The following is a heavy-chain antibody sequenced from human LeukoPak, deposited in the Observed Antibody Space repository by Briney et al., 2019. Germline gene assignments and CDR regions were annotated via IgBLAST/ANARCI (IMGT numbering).Heavy chain of an antibody. CDR3: ARDQGALRYFDWLSQLYYFDY. V-gene: IGHV4-39*07. CDR1: GGSISSSSYY. CDR2: IYYSGST. J-gene: IGHJ4*02. Sequence: SETLSLTCTVSGGSISSSSYYWGWIRQPPGKGLEWIGSIYYSGSTYYNPSLKSQVTISVDTSKNQFSLKLSSVTAADTAVYYCARDQGALRYFDWLSQLYYFDYWGQGTLVTVSS. D-gene: IGHD3-9*01.